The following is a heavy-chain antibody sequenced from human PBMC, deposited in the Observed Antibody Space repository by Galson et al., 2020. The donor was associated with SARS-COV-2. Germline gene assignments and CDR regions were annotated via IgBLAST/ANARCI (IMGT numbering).Heavy chain of an antibody. D-gene: IGHD6-19*01. CDR1: GFTFDDYA. CDR2: ISWNSGSI. V-gene: IGHV3-9*01. CDR3: AKLGHSSEPFDY. Sequence: GGSLRLSCAASGFTFDDYAMHWVRQAPGKGLEWVSGISWNSGSIGYADSVKGRFTISRDNAKNSLYLQMNSLRAEDTALYYCAKLGHSSEPFDYWGQGTLVTVSS. J-gene: IGHJ4*02.